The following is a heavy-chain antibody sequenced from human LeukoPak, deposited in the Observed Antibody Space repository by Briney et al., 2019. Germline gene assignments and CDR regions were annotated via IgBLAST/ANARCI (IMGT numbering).Heavy chain of an antibody. V-gene: IGHV3-21*01. Sequence: PGRSLRLSCAASGFTFSSYSMNWVRQAPGKGLEWVSSISSSSSYIYYADSVKGRFTISRDNAKNSLYLQMNSLRAEDTAVYYCARDHPRFDHDYYDSSGYYDDYWGQGTLVTVSS. CDR2: ISSSSSYI. CDR3: ARDHPRFDHDYYDSSGYYDDY. D-gene: IGHD3-22*01. CDR1: GFTFSSYS. J-gene: IGHJ4*02.